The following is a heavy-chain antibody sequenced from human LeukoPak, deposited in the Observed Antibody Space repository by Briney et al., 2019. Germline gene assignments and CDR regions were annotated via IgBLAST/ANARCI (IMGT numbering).Heavy chain of an antibody. V-gene: IGHV3-9*01. D-gene: IGHD1-26*01. CDR3: AKDNSGSYILDY. CDR2: ISWNSGSI. J-gene: IGHJ4*02. CDR1: GFTFDDYA. Sequence: GGSLRLSYAASGFTFDDYAMHWVRQAPGKGLEWVSGISWNSGSIGYADSVKGRFTISRDNAKNSLYLQMNSLRAEDTALYYCAKDNSGSYILDYWGQGTLVTVSS.